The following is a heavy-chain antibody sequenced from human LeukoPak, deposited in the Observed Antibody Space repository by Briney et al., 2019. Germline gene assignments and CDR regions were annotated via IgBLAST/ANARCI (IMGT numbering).Heavy chain of an antibody. CDR3: ARDLRSGYGSGSEYYYYYYMDV. D-gene: IGHD3-10*01. Sequence: PSETLSLTCTVSGGSISSSSYYWGWIRQPPGKGLECIGSIYYSGSTYYNPSLKSRVTISVDTSKNQFSLKLSFVTAADTAVYYCARDLRSGYGSGSEYYYYYYMDVWGKGTTVTVSS. V-gene: IGHV4-39*07. CDR2: IYYSGST. CDR1: GGSISSSSYY. J-gene: IGHJ6*03.